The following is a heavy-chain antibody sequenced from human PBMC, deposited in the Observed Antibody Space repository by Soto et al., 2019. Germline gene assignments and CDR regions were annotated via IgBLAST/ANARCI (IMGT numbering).Heavy chain of an antibody. Sequence: QVQLVESGGGVVQTGMSMRLSCAASGFTFSSYAMHWVRPAPVQGLEWEAVISYDGRNKYFADSVKGRFTISRDNSKNTLYLQMNSLVAEDTAVYYCARDLGNAVGATAMFYYWSQGTLVTV. CDR1: GFTFSSYA. CDR2: ISYDGRNK. J-gene: IGHJ4*02. V-gene: IGHV3-30-3*01. D-gene: IGHD2-21*02. CDR3: ARDLGNAVGATAMFYY.